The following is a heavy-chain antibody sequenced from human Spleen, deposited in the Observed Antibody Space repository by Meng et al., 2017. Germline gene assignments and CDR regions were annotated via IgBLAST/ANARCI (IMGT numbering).Heavy chain of an antibody. J-gene: IGHJ4*02. CDR3: ARLRSSGSPMDY. D-gene: IGHD3-10*01. Sequence: ASVKVSCKASGYTFTGYYMHWVRQAPGQGLEWMGWINPNSGGTNYAQKFQGRVTMTRDTSISTAYLQWSSLKASDTAMYYCARLRSSGSPMDYWGQGTLVTVSS. V-gene: IGHV1-2*02. CDR2: INPNSGGT. CDR1: GYTFTGYY.